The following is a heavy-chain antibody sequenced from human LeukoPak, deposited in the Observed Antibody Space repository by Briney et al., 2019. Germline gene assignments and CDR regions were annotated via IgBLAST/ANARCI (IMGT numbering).Heavy chain of an antibody. J-gene: IGHJ3*02. V-gene: IGHV4-39*01. Sequence: SETLSLTCTVSGGSISSSSYYWGWIRQPPGKGLEWIGSIYYSGSTYYNPSLKSRVTISVDTPKNQFSLKLSSVTAADTAVYYCATLSRTVVVIHDAFDIWGQGTMVTVSS. CDR1: GGSISSSSYY. D-gene: IGHD4-23*01. CDR3: ATLSRTVVVIHDAFDI. CDR2: IYYSGST.